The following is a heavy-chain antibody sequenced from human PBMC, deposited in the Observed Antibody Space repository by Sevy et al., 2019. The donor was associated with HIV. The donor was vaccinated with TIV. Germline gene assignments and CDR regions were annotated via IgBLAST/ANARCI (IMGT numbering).Heavy chain of an antibody. Sequence: GESLKISCAASVFTFSSYWMSWVRQAPGKGLEWVANIKQDGSEKYYVNSVKGRFTISRDNAKNSLYLQMNSLRAEDTAVYYCARVPIIAVAPNYFDYWGHGTLVTVSS. J-gene: IGHJ4*01. D-gene: IGHD6-19*01. CDR1: VFTFSSYW. V-gene: IGHV3-7*03. CDR3: ARVPIIAVAPNYFDY. CDR2: IKQDGSEK.